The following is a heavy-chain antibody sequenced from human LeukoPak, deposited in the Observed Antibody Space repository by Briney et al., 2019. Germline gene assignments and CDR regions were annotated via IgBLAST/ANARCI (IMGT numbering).Heavy chain of an antibody. D-gene: IGHD1-26*01. CDR3: ARVKGLGVGEPAVSEY. CDR2: MSPNSGNT. J-gene: IGHJ4*02. Sequence: ASVKVSCKASGYTFTSYDINWVRQATGQGLEWMGWMSPNSGNTGYAQKFQGRVTMTRNTSISTAYMELSSLRSEDTAVYYCARVKGLGVGEPAVSEYWGQGTLVTVSS. V-gene: IGHV1-8*01. CDR1: GYTFTSYD.